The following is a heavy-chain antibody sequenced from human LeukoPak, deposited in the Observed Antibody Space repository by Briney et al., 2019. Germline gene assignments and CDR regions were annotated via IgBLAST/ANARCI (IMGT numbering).Heavy chain of an antibody. Sequence: GGSLRLSCAASGSTFGTYSMNWVRQAPGKGLEWVSYISSRSSTIYYADSVKGRFTISRDNAKNSLYLQMNSLRAEDTAVYYCARDRLTKRWLQFSGDFWGQGTLVAVSS. D-gene: IGHD5-24*01. CDR1: GSTFGTYS. J-gene: IGHJ4*02. CDR3: ARDRLTKRWLQFSGDF. CDR2: ISSRSSTI. V-gene: IGHV3-48*01.